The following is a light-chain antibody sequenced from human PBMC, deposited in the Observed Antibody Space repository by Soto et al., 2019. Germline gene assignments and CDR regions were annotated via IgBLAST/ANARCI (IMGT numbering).Light chain of an antibody. Sequence: QSVLTQPASVSGSPGQSITISCTGTGSDIGNYNYVSWYQQHPGKAPKLMIYGVSNRPSGVSNRFSGSKSGNAASLTISGLQAEDEADYYCSSYTSYTTLWVFGGGIQLTVL. CDR1: GSDIGNYNY. V-gene: IGLV2-14*01. CDR3: SSYTSYTTLWV. J-gene: IGLJ3*02. CDR2: GVS.